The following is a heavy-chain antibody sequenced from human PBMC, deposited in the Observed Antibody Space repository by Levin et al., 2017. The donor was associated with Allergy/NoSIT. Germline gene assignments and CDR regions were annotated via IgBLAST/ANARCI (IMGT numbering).Heavy chain of an antibody. Sequence: SETLSLTCTVSGGSISSSISYWGWIRQASGKGLEWIGSIYNSGSTYYNPSLKSRVTTSVDTSKNQFSLKLSSVTAADTAVYYCARQCYDILTGYYNFDYWGQGTLVTVSS. D-gene: IGHD3-9*01. J-gene: IGHJ4*02. CDR3: ARQCYDILTGYYNFDY. V-gene: IGHV4-39*01. CDR1: GGSISSSISY. CDR2: IYNSGST.